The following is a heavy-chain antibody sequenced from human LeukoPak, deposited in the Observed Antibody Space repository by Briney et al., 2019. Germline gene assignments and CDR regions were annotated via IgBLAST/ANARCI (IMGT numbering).Heavy chain of an antibody. V-gene: IGHV4-59*01. CDR3: AALISGRWALDF. CDR1: GASMSDYD. J-gene: IGHJ4*02. Sequence: SETLSLTCTVAGASMSDYDWSWIRQPPEKGLEWIGYFHYTGSTTYNPSLKSRVTISLDTSKNQFSLILTSVTAADTAVYYCAALISGRWALDFWGQGVLVTVSS. CDR2: FHYTGST. D-gene: IGHD5-12*01.